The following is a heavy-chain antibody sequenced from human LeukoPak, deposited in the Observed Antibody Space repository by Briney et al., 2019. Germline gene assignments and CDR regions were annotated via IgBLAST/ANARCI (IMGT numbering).Heavy chain of an antibody. CDR3: AKDRLQLWFSY. CDR1: GFTFSSYW. CDR2: IKQDGSEK. J-gene: IGHJ4*02. D-gene: IGHD5-18*01. Sequence: GGSLRLSCAASGFTFSSYWMSWVRQAPGKGLEWVANIKQDGSEKYYVDSVKGRFTISRDNSKNTLYLQMNSLRAEDTAVYYCAKDRLQLWFSYWGQGALVTVSS. V-gene: IGHV3-7*03.